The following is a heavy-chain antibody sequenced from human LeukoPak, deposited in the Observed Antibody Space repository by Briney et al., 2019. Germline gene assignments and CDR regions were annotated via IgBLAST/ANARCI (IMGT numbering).Heavy chain of an antibody. J-gene: IGHJ4*02. CDR3: ARSSNFAYCSSTSCYSSAYVDY. V-gene: IGHV3-48*01. Sequence: GGSLRLSCAPSGFTFSSYSMNWVRQAPGKGLEWVSYISSSSSTIYYADSLKGRFTISRDNAKNSLYLQMNSLRAEDTAVYYCARSSNFAYCSSTSCYSSAYVDYWGQGTLVTVSS. CDR2: ISSSSSTI. CDR1: GFTFSSYS. D-gene: IGHD2-2*01.